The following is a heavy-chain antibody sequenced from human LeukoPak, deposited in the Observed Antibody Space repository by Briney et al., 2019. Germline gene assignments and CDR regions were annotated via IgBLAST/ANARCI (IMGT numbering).Heavy chain of an antibody. V-gene: IGHV3-48*01. Sequence: GGSLRLSCAASGFTFSSYSMNWVRQAPGKGLEWVSYISSSSSTIYYAGSVKGRFTISRDNAKNSLYLQMNGLRAEDTAVYYCAREILPMVRGVMRGSFDYWGQGTLVTVSS. CDR3: AREILPMVRGVMRGSFDY. J-gene: IGHJ4*02. CDR1: GFTFSSYS. CDR2: ISSSSSTI. D-gene: IGHD3-10*01.